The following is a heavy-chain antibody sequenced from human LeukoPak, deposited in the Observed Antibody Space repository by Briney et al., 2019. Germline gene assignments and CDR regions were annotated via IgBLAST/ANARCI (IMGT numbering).Heavy chain of an antibody. CDR3: ARDVGRFDY. Sequence: GASVKVSCKASGGIFSNYVISWVRQAPGQGLEWMGGIIPIFGTANYAQKFQGRVTITADESTSTAYMELSSLRSEDTAVYYCARDVGRFDYWGQGTLVTVSS. CDR2: IIPIFGTA. CDR1: GGIFSNYV. D-gene: IGHD1-26*01. J-gene: IGHJ4*02. V-gene: IGHV1-69*13.